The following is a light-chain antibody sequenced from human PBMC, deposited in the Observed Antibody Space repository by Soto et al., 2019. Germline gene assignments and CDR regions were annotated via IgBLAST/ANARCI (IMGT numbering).Light chain of an antibody. CDR2: DAS. CDR3: QQRSSWPLT. Sequence: EIVLTQSPATLSLSPGETATLSCRASQSVSSSLAWYQQKPGQTPRLLIYDASNRATGIPARFSGSGSGTDVPLTVSRLEPEDFAVYYCQQRSSWPLTFGGGTKVEIK. J-gene: IGKJ4*01. CDR1: QSVSSS. V-gene: IGKV3-11*01.